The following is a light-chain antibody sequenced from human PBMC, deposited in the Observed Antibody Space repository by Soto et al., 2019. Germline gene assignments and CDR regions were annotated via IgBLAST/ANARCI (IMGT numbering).Light chain of an antibody. CDR3: SSYRSTSIPYV. V-gene: IGLV2-14*03. J-gene: IGLJ1*01. CDR1: SSDVGGYNY. CDR2: DVG. Sequence: ALTQPASVSGSPGQSITISCTGTSSDVGGYNYVSWFQYHPGKAPKLMIYDVGNRPSGVSDRFSGSKSGNTASLTISGLQAEDEADYYCSSYRSTSIPYVFGAGTKVTVL.